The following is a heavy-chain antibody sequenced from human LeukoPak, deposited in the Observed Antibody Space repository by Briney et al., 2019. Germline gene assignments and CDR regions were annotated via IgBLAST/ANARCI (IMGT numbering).Heavy chain of an antibody. CDR3: VKDGRGVAASGSKFDY. CDR2: NSSSGSST. Sequence: PGGSLRLSCSASGFTFSRYALHWVRQAPGQGLDYDSANSSSGSSTYYADSVKGRFTISRDNSEDTLYLQMNSLRAEDTAVYYCVKDGRGVAASGSKFDYWGRGTLVTVSS. D-gene: IGHD3-10*01. V-gene: IGHV3-64D*06. CDR1: GFTFSRYA. J-gene: IGHJ4*01.